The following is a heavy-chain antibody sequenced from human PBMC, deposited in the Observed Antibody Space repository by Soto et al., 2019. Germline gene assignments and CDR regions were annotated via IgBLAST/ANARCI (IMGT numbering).Heavy chain of an antibody. CDR3: TTDGPLDGTPIDY. D-gene: IGHD1-26*01. CDR1: GFTFSNAW. J-gene: IGHJ4*02. V-gene: IGHV3-15*07. CDR2: IKSKTDGGTT. Sequence: PGGSLRLSCAASGFTFSNAWMNWVRQAPGKGLEWVGRIKSKTDGGTTDYAAPVKGRFTISRDDSKTTLYLQINSLKTEDTALYYCTTDGPLDGTPIDYWGQGTLVTVAS.